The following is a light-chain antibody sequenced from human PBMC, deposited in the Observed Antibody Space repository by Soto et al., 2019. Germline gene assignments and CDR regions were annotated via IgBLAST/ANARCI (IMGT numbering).Light chain of an antibody. Sequence: QSVLTQPAYVSGSPGQSITISCTGSSSDVGAYKYVSWFQQHPGKAPKLIIYEVSNRPSGVSDRFSGSKSGNTASLTISGLQAEDEADYHCSAYTTPTALVFWGGTKLTV. CDR2: EVS. CDR1: SSDVGAYKY. V-gene: IGLV2-14*01. J-gene: IGLJ3*02. CDR3: SAYTTPTALV.